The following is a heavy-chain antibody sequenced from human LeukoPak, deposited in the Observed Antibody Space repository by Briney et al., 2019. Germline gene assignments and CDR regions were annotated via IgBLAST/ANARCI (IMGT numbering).Heavy chain of an antibody. V-gene: IGHV4-39*01. D-gene: IGHD1-1*01. Sequence: SETLSLTCTVSGGSISSSSFYWGWIRQPPGKGLECIGSIYYSGRTYYNPSLKSRVIISVDTSKNQFSLKLSSVTAADTAVYYCARIRYSENIDYWGQGTLVTVSS. CDR3: ARIRYSENIDY. J-gene: IGHJ4*02. CDR2: IYYSGRT. CDR1: GGSISSSSFY.